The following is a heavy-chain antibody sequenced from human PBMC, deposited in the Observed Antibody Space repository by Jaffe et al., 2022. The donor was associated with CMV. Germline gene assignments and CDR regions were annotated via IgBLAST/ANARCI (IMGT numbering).Heavy chain of an antibody. CDR3: ARAPTNRYSGSYGPYYYYGMDV. V-gene: IGHV3-13*01. J-gene: IGHJ6*02. CDR1: GFTFSSYD. Sequence: EVQLVESGGGLVQPGGSLRLSCAASGFTFSSYDMHWVRQATGKGLEWVSAIGTAGDTYYPGSVKGRFTISRENAKNSLYLQMNSLRAGDTAVYYCARAPTNRYSGSYGPYYYYGMDVWGQGTTVTVSS. D-gene: IGHD1-26*01. CDR2: IGTAGDT.